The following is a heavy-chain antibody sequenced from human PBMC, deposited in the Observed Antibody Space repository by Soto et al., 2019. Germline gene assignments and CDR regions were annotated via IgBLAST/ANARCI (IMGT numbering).Heavy chain of an antibody. J-gene: IGHJ3*02. CDR2: IYYSGST. V-gene: IGHV4-39*07. CDR1: GGSISSSSYY. Sequence: SETLSLTCTVSGGSISSSSYYWGWIRQPPGKGLEWIGSIYYSGSTYYNPSLKSRVTISVDTSKNQFSLKLSSVTAADTAVYYCARVPEGGSSGPYDAFDIWGQGTMVTVSS. CDR3: ARVPEGGSSGPYDAFDI. D-gene: IGHD6-6*01.